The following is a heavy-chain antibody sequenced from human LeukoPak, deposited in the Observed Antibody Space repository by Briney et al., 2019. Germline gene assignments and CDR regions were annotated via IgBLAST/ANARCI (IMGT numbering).Heavy chain of an antibody. CDR3: ARDHDYEGLKGNY. CDR1: GYTFTSYG. D-gene: IGHD1-7*01. CDR2: INTHNGAT. V-gene: IGHV1-18*01. J-gene: IGHJ1*01. Sequence: ASVKVSCKASGYTFTSYGISWVRQAPGQGLEWMGRINTHNGATVYVQKFQGRLSMTSDTSLSAAYMELQNLRSEDTAIYYCARDHDYEGLKGNYWGRGTMVIV.